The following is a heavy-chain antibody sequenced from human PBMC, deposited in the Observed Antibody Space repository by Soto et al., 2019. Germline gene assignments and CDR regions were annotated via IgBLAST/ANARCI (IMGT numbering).Heavy chain of an antibody. CDR1: GYTFTSYD. CDR2: MNPNSGNT. J-gene: IGHJ4*02. CDR3: ARDGVLRYFDWLRHYFDP. D-gene: IGHD3-9*01. Sequence: ASAKVSFKASGYTFTSYDINWVRQATGQGLEWMGWMNPNSGNTGYAQKFQGRVTMTRNTSISTAYMELSSLRSEDTAVYYCARDGVLRYFDWLRHYFDPWGQGTLVTVSS. V-gene: IGHV1-8*01.